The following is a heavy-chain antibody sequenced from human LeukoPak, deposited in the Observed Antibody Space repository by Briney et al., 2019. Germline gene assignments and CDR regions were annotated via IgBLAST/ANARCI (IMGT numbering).Heavy chain of an antibody. CDR2: IIPIFGTA. CDR3: AKAVQRYGDYKDPGGYYFDY. Sequence: GASVKVSCKASGGTFSSYAISWVRQAPGQGLEWMGGIIPIFGTANYAQKFQGRVTITTDESTSTAYMELSSLRSEDTAVYYCAKAVQRYGDYKDPGGYYFDYWGQGTLVTVSS. D-gene: IGHD4-17*01. J-gene: IGHJ4*02. CDR1: GGTFSSYA. V-gene: IGHV1-69*05.